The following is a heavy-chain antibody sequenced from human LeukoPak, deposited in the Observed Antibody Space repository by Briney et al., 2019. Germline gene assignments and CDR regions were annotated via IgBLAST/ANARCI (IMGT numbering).Heavy chain of an antibody. V-gene: IGHV3-15*01. D-gene: IGHD3-22*01. Sequence: GGSLRLSCAASGFTFSSYEMNWVRQAPGKGLEWVGRIKSKTDGGTTDYAAPVKGRFTISRDDSKNTLYLQMNSLKTEDTAVYYCTTDSYYYDSSGYYYVEDYWGQGTLVTVSS. CDR2: IKSKTDGGTT. CDR3: TTDSYYYDSSGYYYVEDY. CDR1: GFTFSSYE. J-gene: IGHJ4*02.